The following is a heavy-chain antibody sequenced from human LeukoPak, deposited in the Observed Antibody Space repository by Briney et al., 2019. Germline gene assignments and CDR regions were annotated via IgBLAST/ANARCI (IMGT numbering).Heavy chain of an antibody. D-gene: IGHD2-15*01. V-gene: IGHV1-8*01. Sequence: ASVKVSCKASGYTFTSYDINWVRRATGHGLEWMGWMNPNSGNTGYAQKFQGRVTMTRNTSISTAYMELSSLRSEDTAVYYCARAAPYCSGGSCSDLFDYWGQGTLVTVSS. CDR3: ARAAPYCSGGSCSDLFDY. J-gene: IGHJ4*02. CDR2: MNPNSGNT. CDR1: GYTFTSYD.